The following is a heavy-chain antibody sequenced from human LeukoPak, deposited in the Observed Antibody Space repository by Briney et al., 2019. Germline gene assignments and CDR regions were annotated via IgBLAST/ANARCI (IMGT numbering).Heavy chain of an antibody. Sequence: ASVKVSCKASGYTFTSYDINWVRQATGQGLEWMGWRNPNSGNTGYAQKFQGRVTTTRNTSISTAYMELSSLRSEDTAVYYCAKGGYSYGSVRAFDIWGQGTMVTVSS. CDR3: AKGGYSYGSVRAFDI. J-gene: IGHJ3*02. D-gene: IGHD5-18*01. CDR1: GYTFTSYD. CDR2: RNPNSGNT. V-gene: IGHV1-8*01.